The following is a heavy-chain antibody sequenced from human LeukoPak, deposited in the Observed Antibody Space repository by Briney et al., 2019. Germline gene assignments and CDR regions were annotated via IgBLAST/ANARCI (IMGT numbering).Heavy chain of an antibody. D-gene: IGHD6-13*01. CDR1: GFTVNSNY. Sequence: GGSLRLSCAASGFTVNSNYMNWVRQAPGKGLEWVSVFYSGGATYYADSVKGRFTISRDNSRNTLYLQMNSLRAEDTAVYYCTSSSHSSIRFDYWGQGTLVTVSS. J-gene: IGHJ4*02. V-gene: IGHV3-53*01. CDR3: TSSSHSSIRFDY. CDR2: FYSGGAT.